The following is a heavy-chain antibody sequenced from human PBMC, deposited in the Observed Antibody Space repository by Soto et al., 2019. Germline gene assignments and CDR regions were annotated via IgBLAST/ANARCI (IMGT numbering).Heavy chain of an antibody. V-gene: IGHV4-4*02. D-gene: IGHD4-17*01. CDR2: IYHSGST. CDR3: ARVGLRRNHAFDI. Sequence: SETLSLTCAVSGGSLSSSNWWSWVRQPPGKGLEWIGEIYHSGSTNYNPSLKSRVTISVDKSKNQFSLKLSSVTAADTAVYYCARVGLRRNHAFDIWGQGTMVTVSS. CDR1: GGSLSSSNW. J-gene: IGHJ3*02.